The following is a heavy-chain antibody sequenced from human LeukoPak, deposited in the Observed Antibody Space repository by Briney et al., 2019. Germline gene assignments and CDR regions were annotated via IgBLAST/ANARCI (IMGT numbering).Heavy chain of an antibody. D-gene: IGHD1-14*01. V-gene: IGHV3-30*04. CDR3: ARERTRGPGRGGFDY. Sequence: PGRSLRLSCAASGFTFSSYAMHWVRQAPGKGLEWVAVISYDGSNKYYADSVKGRFTISRDNSKNTLYLQMNSLRAEDTAVYYCARERTRGPGRGGFDYWGQGTLVTVSS. J-gene: IGHJ4*02. CDR1: GFTFSSYA. CDR2: ISYDGSNK.